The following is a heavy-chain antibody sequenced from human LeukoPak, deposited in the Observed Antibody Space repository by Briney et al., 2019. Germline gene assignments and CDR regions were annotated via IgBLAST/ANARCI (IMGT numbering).Heavy chain of an antibody. CDR3: ARGAKAPNYDFWSGPYYYYGMDV. D-gene: IGHD3-3*01. Sequence: ASVKVSCKACGYTFTSYDINWVRQATGQGLEWMGWMNPNSGNTGYAQKFQGRVTMTRNTSISTAYMELSSLRSEDTAVYYCARGAKAPNYDFWSGPYYYYGMDVWGQGTTVTVSS. CDR1: GYTFTSYD. J-gene: IGHJ6*02. V-gene: IGHV1-8*01. CDR2: MNPNSGNT.